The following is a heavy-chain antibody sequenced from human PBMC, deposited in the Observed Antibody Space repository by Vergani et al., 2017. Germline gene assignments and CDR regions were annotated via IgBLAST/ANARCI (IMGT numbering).Heavy chain of an antibody. CDR3: ARVRYFDWLRHYYYYYGMDV. D-gene: IGHD3-9*01. Sequence: QVQLVQSGAEVKKPGASVKVSCKASGYTFTGYYMHWVRQAPGQGLEWMGWINPNSGGTNYAQKFQGRVTMTRDTSISTAYMELSRLRSDDTAVYYCARVRYFDWLRHYYYYYGMDVWGQGTTVTVSS. J-gene: IGHJ6*02. V-gene: IGHV1-2*02. CDR2: INPNSGGT. CDR1: GYTFTGYY.